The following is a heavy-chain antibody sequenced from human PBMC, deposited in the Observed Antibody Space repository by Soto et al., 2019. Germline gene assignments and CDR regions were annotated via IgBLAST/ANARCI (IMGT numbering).Heavy chain of an antibody. D-gene: IGHD3-16*01. J-gene: IGHJ4*01. Sequence: EVHLVESGGGLIQPGGSLRLSCAASGFTFSSHWMHWVRQAPGKGLMWVSRLDTYGGTIDYADSVEGRFTISRDNVKNKLDLQMNSLRAKDTAVYYLARNNLGIDYLG. CDR3: ARNNLGIDY. CDR2: LDTYGGTI. CDR1: GFTFSSHW. V-gene: IGHV3-74*01.